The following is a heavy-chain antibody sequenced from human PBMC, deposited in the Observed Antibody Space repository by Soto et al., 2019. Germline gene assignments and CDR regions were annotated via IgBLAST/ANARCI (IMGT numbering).Heavy chain of an antibody. Sequence: EVQLLESGGGLAQPGGSLRLSCVGSGFTFTNYAMSWVRQAPGKGLEWVSAFSGSGGITYYADSVKGRFTISRDNSKNTLDLQMDSLRAEDTAVYYCAKDSGYDYYYYHMDVWGRGTTVSVSS. J-gene: IGHJ6*02. CDR2: FSGSGGIT. D-gene: IGHD5-12*01. CDR1: GFTFTNYA. V-gene: IGHV3-23*01. CDR3: AKDSGYDYYYYHMDV.